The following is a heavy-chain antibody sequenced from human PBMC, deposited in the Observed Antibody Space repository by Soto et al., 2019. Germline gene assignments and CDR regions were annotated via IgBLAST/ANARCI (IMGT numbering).Heavy chain of an antibody. V-gene: IGHV1-8*02. CDR1: GYTFINYD. D-gene: IGHD2-8*01. CDR2: MNPGSGKT. J-gene: IGHJ5*02. CDR3: AIMESFGTLNWFDP. Sequence: ASVKVSCKASGYTFINYDISWVRQATGQGLEWVGWMNPGSGKTGYANKFQGRVTMTRDASTSTAHLELSSLTSEDTAVYYSAIMESFGTLNWFDPWGQGTLVTVSS.